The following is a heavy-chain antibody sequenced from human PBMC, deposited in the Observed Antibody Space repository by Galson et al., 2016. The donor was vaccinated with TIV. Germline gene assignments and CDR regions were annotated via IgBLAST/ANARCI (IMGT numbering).Heavy chain of an antibody. D-gene: IGHD4-17*01. V-gene: IGHV1-18*01. CDR3: ARERAYGDYGQYI. CDR1: GYTFSSYG. CDR2: ISTYNGNT. Sequence: SVKVSCKASGYTFSSYGISWVRQAPGQGLEWTGWISTYNGNTNYAQKFRGRVTMTIDTATNTVYMELRRLRSDDTAVYYCARERAYGDYGQYIWGQGTLVTVSS. J-gene: IGHJ4*02.